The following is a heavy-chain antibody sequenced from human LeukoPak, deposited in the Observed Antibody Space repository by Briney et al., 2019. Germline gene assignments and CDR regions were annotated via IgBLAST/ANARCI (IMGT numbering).Heavy chain of an antibody. Sequence: SETLSLTCTVSGGSISSYYWSWIRQPPGKGLEWIGYIYYSGSTNYNPSLKSRVTISVDTSKNQFSLRLSSVTAADTAVYYCARGPRYDFWSGYYTGYYMDVWGKGTTVTVSS. J-gene: IGHJ6*03. D-gene: IGHD3-3*01. CDR1: GGSISSYY. CDR3: ARGPRYDFWSGYYTGYYMDV. CDR2: IYYSGST. V-gene: IGHV4-59*12.